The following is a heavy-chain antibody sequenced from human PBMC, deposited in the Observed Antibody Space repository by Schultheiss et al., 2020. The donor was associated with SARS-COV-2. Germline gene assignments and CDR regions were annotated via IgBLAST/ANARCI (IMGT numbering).Heavy chain of an antibody. V-gene: IGHV1-18*01. CDR1: GYTFTNYG. Sequence: ASVKVSCKASGYTFTNYGISWVRQAPGQGLEWVGWVSGYNGLTSYAQKFQGRVTMTTDTSTSTAYLELTSLKSDDTALFYCAREFRSCSSTSCYSAYYYMDVWGKGTTVTVSS. J-gene: IGHJ6*03. D-gene: IGHD2-2*01. CDR2: VSGYNGLT. CDR3: AREFRSCSSTSCYSAYYYMDV.